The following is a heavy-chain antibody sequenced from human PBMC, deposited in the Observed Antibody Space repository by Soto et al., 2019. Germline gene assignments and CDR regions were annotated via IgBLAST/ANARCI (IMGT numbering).Heavy chain of an antibody. CDR2: MYIGGAT. V-gene: IGHV3-53*01. Sequence: GGSLRLSCAASGLTVSTNHMSWVRQAPGKGLEWVSLMYIGGATYYEDSVKGRFTISRDDSKNTLYLQMNSLRDEDTAVYYCARTLVRYFVDVWGQGTTVTVSS. CDR3: ARTLVRYFVDV. CDR1: GLTVSTNH. D-gene: IGHD3-9*01. J-gene: IGHJ6*02.